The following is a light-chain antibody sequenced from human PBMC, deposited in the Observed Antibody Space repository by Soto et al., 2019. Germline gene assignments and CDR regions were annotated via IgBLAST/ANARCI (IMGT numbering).Light chain of an antibody. CDR1: QGIGDT. Sequence: EVGVSQSPSTLSVSPGEGVTLSCRASQGIGDTLAWYQHKPGQTPRLLIYDTSTRATGVPDRFSGSGSGTDFTLTISRLEPEDFAVYYCQQFGASLTWTFAQRTKVDIK. CDR3: QQFGASLTWT. J-gene: IGKJ1*01. V-gene: IGKV3-20*01. CDR2: DTS.